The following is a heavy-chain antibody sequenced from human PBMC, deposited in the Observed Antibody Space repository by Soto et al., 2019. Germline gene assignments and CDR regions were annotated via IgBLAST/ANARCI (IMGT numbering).Heavy chain of an antibody. Sequence: GGSLRLSCAASGFIFKMYWMHWVRQSPGKGLVWISRIYNDGTYSDYADSVRGRFTISRDNSKTTLYLQMNSLRVDDTAVYFCAGGDDSSGYWRPPRHWGQGTLVTVSS. CDR2: IYNDGTYS. D-gene: IGHD3-22*01. V-gene: IGHV3-74*01. J-gene: IGHJ4*02. CDR3: AGGDDSSGYWRPPRH. CDR1: GFIFKMYW.